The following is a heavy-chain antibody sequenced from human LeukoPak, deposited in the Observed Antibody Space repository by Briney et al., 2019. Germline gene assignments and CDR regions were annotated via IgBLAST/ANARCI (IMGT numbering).Heavy chain of an antibody. V-gene: IGHV1-69*05. CDR1: GGTFISYA. D-gene: IGHD3-22*01. Sequence: ASVTVSCKASGGTFISYAISWVRQAPGQGLEWMGGIIPIFGTANYAQKFQGRVTITTDESTSTAYMELSSLRSEDTAVYYCARDRLPYYYNSSGYYPFDYWGQGTLVTVSS. CDR3: ARDRLPYYYNSSGYYPFDY. J-gene: IGHJ4*02. CDR2: IIPIFGTA.